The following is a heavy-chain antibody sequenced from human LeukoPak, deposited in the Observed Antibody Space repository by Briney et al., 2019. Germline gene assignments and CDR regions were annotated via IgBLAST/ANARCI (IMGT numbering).Heavy chain of an antibody. Sequence: SVKVSCKASGYTITSYDINWVRQATGQGLEWMGWMNPNSGNTGYAQKFQGRVTITRNTSISTAYMELSSLRSEDTAVYYCARGRDVLRVLEWLNWFDPWGQGTLVTVSS. D-gene: IGHD3-3*01. CDR1: GYTITSYD. CDR3: ARGRDVLRVLEWLNWFDP. V-gene: IGHV1-8*03. CDR2: MNPNSGNT. J-gene: IGHJ5*02.